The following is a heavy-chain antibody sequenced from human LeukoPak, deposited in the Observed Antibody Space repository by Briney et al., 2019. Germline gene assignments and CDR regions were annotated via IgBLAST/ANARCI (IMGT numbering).Heavy chain of an antibody. Sequence: ASVKVSCTASGYTFTGYYMHWVRQAPGQGLEWMGWINPNSGGTNYAQKFQGRVTMTRDTSISTAYMELSSLRSEDTAVYYCARGDGGSWYYYYMDVWGKGTTVTVSS. D-gene: IGHD6-13*01. CDR1: GYTFTGYY. J-gene: IGHJ6*03. CDR2: INPNSGGT. V-gene: IGHV1-2*02. CDR3: ARGDGGSWYYYYMDV.